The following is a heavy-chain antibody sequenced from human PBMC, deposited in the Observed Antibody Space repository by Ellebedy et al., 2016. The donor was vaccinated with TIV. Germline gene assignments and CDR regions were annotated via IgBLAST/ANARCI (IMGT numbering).Heavy chain of an antibody. D-gene: IGHD2/OR15-2a*01. CDR2: VTFPTGTT. Sequence: PGGSLRLSCAASGFTFSLSSMSWVRQAPGRGLEWVSSVTFPTGTTYYADSVKGRFTVSRDNSKNTTYLEMNSLRADDTTIYYCAKDSREFRSWGQGTLVTVSS. J-gene: IGHJ5*02. CDR3: AKDSREFRS. V-gene: IGHV3-23*01. CDR1: GFTFSLSS.